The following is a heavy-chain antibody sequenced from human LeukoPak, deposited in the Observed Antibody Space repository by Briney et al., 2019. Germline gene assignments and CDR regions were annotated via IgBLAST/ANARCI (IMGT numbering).Heavy chain of an antibody. CDR3: AREHSSGWYDIDY. Sequence: PSETLSLTCAVYGGSFSGYYWSWIRQPPGKGLEWIGEINHSGSTNYNPSLKSRVTISVDKSKNQFSPKLSSVTAADTAVYYCAREHSSGWYDIDYWGQGTLVTVSS. J-gene: IGHJ4*02. V-gene: IGHV4-34*01. CDR1: GGSFSGYY. CDR2: INHSGST. D-gene: IGHD6-19*01.